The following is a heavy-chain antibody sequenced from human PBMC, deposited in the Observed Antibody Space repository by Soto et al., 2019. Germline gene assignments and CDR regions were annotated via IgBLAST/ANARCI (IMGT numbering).Heavy chain of an antibody. D-gene: IGHD3-3*01. CDR3: ASIPIFDYGMDV. J-gene: IGHJ6*02. CDR2: IIPIFGTA. Sequence: ASVKVSCKASGGTFSSYAISWVRQAPGQGLEWMGGIIPIFGTANYAQKFQGRVTITADESTSTAYMELSSLRSEDTAVYYCASIPIFDYGMDVWGQGNTVTVSS. V-gene: IGHV1-69*13. CDR1: GGTFSSYA.